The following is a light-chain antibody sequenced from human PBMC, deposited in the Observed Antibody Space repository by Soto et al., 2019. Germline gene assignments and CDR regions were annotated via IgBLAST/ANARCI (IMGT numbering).Light chain of an antibody. CDR1: NSNIGRND. CDR3: AAWDDTLRARV. Sequence: LAQPPSASGTPGQRVTISCSGSNSNIGRNDVTWYQQVPGTAPQCLIYSNDQRPSGVPDRISGSRSGTSASLAISGLQSGDEAEYYCAAWDDTLRARVFGGGTKVTVL. J-gene: IGLJ2*01. CDR2: SND. V-gene: IGLV1-44*01.